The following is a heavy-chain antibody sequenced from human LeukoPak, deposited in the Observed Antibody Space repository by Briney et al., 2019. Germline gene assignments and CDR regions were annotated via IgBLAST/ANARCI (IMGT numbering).Heavy chain of an antibody. D-gene: IGHD2-2*01. CDR1: GGSLSGYY. CDR3: ATSTPHCSSTSCQGGFRS. CDR2: INHSGST. V-gene: IGHV4-34*01. J-gene: IGHJ4*02. Sequence: SETLSLTCAVYGGSLSGYYWSWIRQPPGKGLEWIGEINHSGSTNYNPSLKSRVTIPVDTSKNQFSLKLSSVTPEDTAVYYCATSTPHCSSTSCQGGFRSWGQGTLVTVSS.